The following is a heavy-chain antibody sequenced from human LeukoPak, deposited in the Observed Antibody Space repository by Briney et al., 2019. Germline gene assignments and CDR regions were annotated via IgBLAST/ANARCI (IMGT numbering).Heavy chain of an antibody. V-gene: IGHV3-9*01. CDR3: AKGISLYYDGSGYIDY. Sequence: GRSLRLSCAASGFTFAMHWVRQAPGKGLEWVAGISWNSGSIGYADSVKGGFTIARDNAKNSLYLQMNSLRAEDTALYYCAKGISLYYDGSGYIDYWGQGTLVTVSS. J-gene: IGHJ4*02. D-gene: IGHD3-22*01. CDR2: ISWNSGSI. CDR1: GFTFA.